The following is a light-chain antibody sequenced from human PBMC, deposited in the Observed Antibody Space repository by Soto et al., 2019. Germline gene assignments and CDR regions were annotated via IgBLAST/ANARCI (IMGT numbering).Light chain of an antibody. J-gene: IGLJ3*02. CDR3: AAWDDRLDGWV. CDR2: NDG. Sequence: QPVLTQPPSASGTPGQRVTISCSGSSSNLRGNTVNWYKQLPGTAPKLLIYNDGQRPSGVPDRFSGSKSGTSASLTISGLQSEDEADYYCAAWDDRLDGWVFGGGTKLTVL. V-gene: IGLV1-44*01. CDR1: SSNLRGNT.